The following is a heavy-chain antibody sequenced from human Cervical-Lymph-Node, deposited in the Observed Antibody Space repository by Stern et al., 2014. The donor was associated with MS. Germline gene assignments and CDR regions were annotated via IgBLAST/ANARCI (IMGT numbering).Heavy chain of an antibody. CDR3: ARGEGSGWLPRDYYFNF. CDR1: GYTFNRYN. V-gene: IGHV7-4-1*02. J-gene: IGHJ4*02. CDR2: INTNTGNP. Sequence: VHLVESGSELKKPGASVKVSCKASGYTFNRYNLNWVRQAPGQGLEWMGWINTNTGNPMYAQGFTGRFVFSLDTSANTAYLEISNLKAEDTAVYFCARGEGSGWLPRDYYFNFWGQGTLVTVSS. D-gene: IGHD6-19*01.